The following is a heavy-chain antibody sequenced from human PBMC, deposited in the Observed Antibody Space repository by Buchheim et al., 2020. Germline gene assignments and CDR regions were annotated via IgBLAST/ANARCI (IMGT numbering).Heavy chain of an antibody. V-gene: IGHV3-21*01. CDR1: GFTFSSYS. CDR2: ISSSSSYI. J-gene: IGHJ6*02. D-gene: IGHD2-21*01. Sequence: EVQLVESGGGLVKPGGSLRLSCAASGFTFSSYSMNWVRQAPGKGLEWVSSISSSSSYIYYADSVKGRFTISRDNAKNSQYLQINSLRAEDTAVYYCARLFADCIHYYYYGMDVWGQGTT. CDR3: ARLFADCIHYYYYGMDV.